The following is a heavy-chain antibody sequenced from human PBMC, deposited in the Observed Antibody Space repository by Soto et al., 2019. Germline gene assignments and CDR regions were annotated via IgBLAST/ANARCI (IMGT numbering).Heavy chain of an antibody. Sequence: KVSCKASGGTFSSYTISWVRQAPGQGLEWMGRIIPILGIANYAQKFQGRVTITADKSTSTAYMELSSLRSEDTAVYYCAIYGGVRAAAGMGAFDLWGQGTMVTVSS. D-gene: IGHD6-13*01. V-gene: IGHV1-69*02. CDR2: IIPILGIA. CDR1: GGTFSSYT. CDR3: AIYGGVRAAAGMGAFDL. J-gene: IGHJ3*01.